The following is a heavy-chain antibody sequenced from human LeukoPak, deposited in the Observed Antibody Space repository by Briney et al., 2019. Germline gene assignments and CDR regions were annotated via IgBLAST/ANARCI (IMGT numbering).Heavy chain of an antibody. CDR1: GYSLTELS. D-gene: IGHD2-15*01. Sequence: ASVKVSCKLSGYSLTELSIHWVRQAPGKGLEWMGGFDPEYQKTIYAERFQDRVTLTEDTSTDTAYMELSGLRSDDTAVYYCATTPRRYCSGGSCHPFYYFDSWAQGTLVTVSS. V-gene: IGHV1-24*01. J-gene: IGHJ4*02. CDR3: ATTPRRYCSGGSCHPFYYFDS. CDR2: FDPEYQKT.